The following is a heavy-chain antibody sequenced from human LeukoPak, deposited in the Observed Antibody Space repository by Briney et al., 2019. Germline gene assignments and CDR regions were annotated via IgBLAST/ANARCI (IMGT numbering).Heavy chain of an antibody. V-gene: IGHV3-30*02. CDR3: AKDQGGYNWFDP. CDR1: GLSFSSYG. J-gene: IGHJ5*02. Sequence: GGSLRLSCAASGLSFSSYGMHWVRQAPGKGLEWVAFIRYEGSNKYYADSVKGRFTISRDNSKNTLYLQMNSLRAEDTAVYYCAKDQGGYNWFDPWGQGTLVTVSS. CDR2: IRYEGSNK. D-gene: IGHD3-16*01.